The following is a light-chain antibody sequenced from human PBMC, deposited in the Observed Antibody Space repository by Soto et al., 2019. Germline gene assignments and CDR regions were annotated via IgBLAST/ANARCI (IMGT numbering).Light chain of an antibody. CDR2: EVR. CDR3: SSYSTSATAYV. J-gene: IGLJ1*01. Sequence: QSALTQPASVSGSPGQSITTSCTGSSSDVDNGYNSVSWYQQHPGKAPKLMIYEVRNRPSGVSNRFSGSTSGNTASLTISGLQAEDEADYYCSSYSTSATAYVFGTGTKVTVL. V-gene: IGLV2-14*01. CDR1: SSDVDNGYNS.